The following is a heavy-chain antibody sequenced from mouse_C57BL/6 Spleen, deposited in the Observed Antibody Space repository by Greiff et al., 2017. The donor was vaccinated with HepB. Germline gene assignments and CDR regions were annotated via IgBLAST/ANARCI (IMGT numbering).Heavy chain of an antibody. V-gene: IGHV5-17*01. CDR3: ARGGWADFDY. CDR1: GFTFSEYG. Sequence: DVHLVESGGGLVKPGGSLKLSCAASGFTFSEYGMHWVRQAPEKGLEWVAYISSGSSTIYYADTVKGRFTISRDNAKNTLFLQMTSLRSEDTAMYYCARGGWADFDYWGQGTTLTVSS. CDR2: ISSGSSTI. D-gene: IGHD3-3*01. J-gene: IGHJ2*01.